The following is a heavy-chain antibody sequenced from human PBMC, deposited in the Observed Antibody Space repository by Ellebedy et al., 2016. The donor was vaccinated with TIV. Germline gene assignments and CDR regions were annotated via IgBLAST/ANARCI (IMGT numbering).Heavy chain of an antibody. Sequence: GESLKISCAASGFTFNNYAMSWVRQAPGRGLEWVSSISDNGARTYYADSVKGRFTISRDNSKNTLYLQMSSLRAEDTAVYYCPKDREVGSHYYFDTWGQGTLVTVSS. D-gene: IGHD3-10*01. J-gene: IGHJ4*02. CDR1: GFTFNNYA. V-gene: IGHV3-23*01. CDR2: ISDNGART. CDR3: PKDREVGSHYYFDT.